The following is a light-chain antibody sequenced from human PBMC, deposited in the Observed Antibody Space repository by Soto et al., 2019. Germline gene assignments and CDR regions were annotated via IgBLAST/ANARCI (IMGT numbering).Light chain of an antibody. J-gene: IGKJ2*01. CDR1: QSVSSSY. CDR2: GAS. Sequence: EIVLTQSPGTLFLSPGERATLSCRANQSVSSSYLAWYQQKPGQAPRLLIYGASSRATGIPDRFSGSGSGTDFTLTISRLEPEDFAVYYCQQYGSSPSYTFGQGTKLEIK. V-gene: IGKV3-20*01. CDR3: QQYGSSPSYT.